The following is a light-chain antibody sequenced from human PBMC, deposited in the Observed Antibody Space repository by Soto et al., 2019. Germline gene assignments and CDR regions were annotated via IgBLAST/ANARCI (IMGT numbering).Light chain of an antibody. Sequence: EIVLTQSPGTLSLSPGERVTLSCSASQSGRSNYLAWYQQKPGQAPRLLIYGASSRATGIPDKFRGSGSGTDFTLTISRLEPEDFAVYYCQQYGTSPLTVGRGTKVDI. V-gene: IGKV3-20*01. J-gene: IGKJ3*01. CDR2: GAS. CDR3: QQYGTSPLT. CDR1: QSGRSNY.